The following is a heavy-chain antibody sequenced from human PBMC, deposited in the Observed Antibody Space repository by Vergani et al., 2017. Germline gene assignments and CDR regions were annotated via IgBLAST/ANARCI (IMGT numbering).Heavy chain of an antibody. V-gene: IGHV5-10-1*03. Sequence: EVQLVQSGAEVTKPGESLRISCKGSGYSFTSYWISWVRQMPGKGLELMGRIDPSDSYTNYSPSFLGHVAISADKSISTAYLQWSSPKASDTAMYYCARRHGIQPLSGMDVWGQGTTVTVSS. J-gene: IGHJ6*02. CDR3: ARRHGIQPLSGMDV. CDR2: IDPSDSYT. CDR1: GYSFTSYW. D-gene: IGHD5-18*01.